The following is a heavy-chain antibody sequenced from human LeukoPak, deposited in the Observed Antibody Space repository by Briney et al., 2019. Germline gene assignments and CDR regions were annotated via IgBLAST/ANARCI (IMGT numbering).Heavy chain of an antibody. CDR3: TTLDGDYAPDY. Sequence: PGGSLRLSCAGSGSPFSNAWMSWVRQAPGKGLEWVGRMESKSDGGSTEYAAPGKGRFTISRDDSKNTLYLQINSLKSEDTAVYYCTTLDGDYAPDYWGQGTLVTVSS. D-gene: IGHD4-17*01. J-gene: IGHJ4*02. CDR2: MESKSDGGST. V-gene: IGHV3-15*04. CDR1: GSPFSNAW.